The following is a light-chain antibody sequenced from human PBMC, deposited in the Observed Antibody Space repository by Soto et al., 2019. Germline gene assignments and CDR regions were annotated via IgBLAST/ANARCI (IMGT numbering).Light chain of an antibody. J-gene: IGKJ4*01. CDR3: QQRSNWPLT. CDR2: DTS. CDR1: QGIGDT. Sequence: EVVMRQSPATLSVSPGAGATLSCRASQGIGDTLAWYQHKPGQTPRLLIYDTSTRATGVPTRFSGSRSGAEFTLTINSLQSEDFAVYYCQQRSNWPLTFGGGTKVDIK. V-gene: IGKV3-15*01.